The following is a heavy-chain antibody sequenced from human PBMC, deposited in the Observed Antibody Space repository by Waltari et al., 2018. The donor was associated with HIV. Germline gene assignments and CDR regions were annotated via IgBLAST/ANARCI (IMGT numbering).Heavy chain of an antibody. Sequence: QVQLQESGPGLVKPSETLSLTCTVSGGPITSDYWSLIRQPPGKGLEWIGYVSYSGNTNYNPSLKSRVTISVDTSKDQFSLKLSSVTAADTAVYYCATKLSGKGWFDPWGQGTLVTVSS. J-gene: IGHJ5*02. CDR2: VSYSGNT. CDR1: GGPITSDY. V-gene: IGHV4-59*01. CDR3: ATKLSGKGWFDP. D-gene: IGHD3-10*01.